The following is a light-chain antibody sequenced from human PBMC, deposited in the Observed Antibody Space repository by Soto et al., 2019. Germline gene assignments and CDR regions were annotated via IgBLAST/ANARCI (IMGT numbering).Light chain of an antibody. V-gene: IGKV3-15*01. CDR1: QSVSGY. CDR2: GAS. J-gene: IGKJ1*01. Sequence: EVMLTQSPVTLSLTPGERATLSCRASQSVSGYLAWYQQKPGQAPRLLIYGASTRATGIPARFSGSGSGTEFTLTISSLQSEAFAVYYCQQYNNWPRTFGQGTKVDI. CDR3: QQYNNWPRT.